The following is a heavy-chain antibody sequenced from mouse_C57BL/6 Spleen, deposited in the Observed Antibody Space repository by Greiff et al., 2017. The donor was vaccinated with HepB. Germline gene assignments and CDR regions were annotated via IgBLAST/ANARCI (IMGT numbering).Heavy chain of an antibody. J-gene: IGHJ2*01. CDR1: GYAFSSSW. D-gene: IGHD2-1*01. V-gene: IGHV1-82*01. CDR2: IYPGDGDT. Sequence: VKLMESGPELVKPGASVKISCKASGYAFSSSWMNWVKQRPGKGLEWIGRIYPGDGDTNYNGKFKGKATLTADKSSSTAYMQLSSLTSEDSAVYCWSRGGDENYNFDYRGQGTTLTVSS. CDR3: SRGGDENYNFDY.